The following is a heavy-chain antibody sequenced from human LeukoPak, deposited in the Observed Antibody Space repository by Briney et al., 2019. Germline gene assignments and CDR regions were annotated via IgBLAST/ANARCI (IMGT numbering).Heavy chain of an antibody. J-gene: IGHJ5*02. Sequence: ASVKVSFKSSGGAFSIDAISLVRQAPGQGLEWMGRIIPILGIANYAQKFQGRVTITADKSTSTAYMELSSLRSEDTAVYYCASHAPCSGGSCYKFDPWRQGTLVTVSS. CDR3: ASHAPCSGGSCYKFDP. CDR1: GGAFSIDA. CDR2: IIPILGIA. V-gene: IGHV1-69*04. D-gene: IGHD2-15*01.